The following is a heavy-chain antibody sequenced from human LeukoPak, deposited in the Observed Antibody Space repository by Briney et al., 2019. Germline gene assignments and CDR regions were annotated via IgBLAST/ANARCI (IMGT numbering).Heavy chain of an antibody. CDR1: GVSFSGYY. D-gene: IGHD6-6*01. Sequence: PSETLTLTCAVYGVSFSGYYWSWIRQPPGKGLEWIGEINHSGSTNYNLSLKSRVTISVDTSKNQFSLKLSSVTAADTAVYYCARGVKQVVRTPGYWGQGTLVTVSS. V-gene: IGHV4-34*01. CDR2: INHSGST. CDR3: ARGVKQVVRTPGY. J-gene: IGHJ4*02.